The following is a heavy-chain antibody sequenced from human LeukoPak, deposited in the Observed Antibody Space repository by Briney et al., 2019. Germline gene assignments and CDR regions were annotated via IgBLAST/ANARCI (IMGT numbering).Heavy chain of an antibody. CDR1: GYTFTSFT. V-gene: IGHV7-4-1*02. CDR2: INTNTGNP. J-gene: IGHJ4*02. D-gene: IGHD5-18*01. Sequence: ASVKVSCKASGYTFTSFTMNWVRQAPGQGLEWMGWINTNTGNPTYAQGFTGRFVFSLDTSVSTAYLQISSLKAEDTAVYYCARAHPGYSYGPPFIDYWGQGTLVTVSS. CDR3: ARAHPGYSYGPPFIDY.